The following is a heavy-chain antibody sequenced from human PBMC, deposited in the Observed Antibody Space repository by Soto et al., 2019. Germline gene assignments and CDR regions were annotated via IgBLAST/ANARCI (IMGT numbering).Heavy chain of an antibody. V-gene: IGHV3-11*01. CDR2: ISSSGSTI. D-gene: IGHD2-15*01. CDR3: ARDRAEWLVVVAFYFDY. J-gene: IGHJ4*02. Sequence: GGSLRLSCAASGFTFSDYYMSWIRQAPGKGLEWVSYISSSGSTIYYADSVKGRLTISRDNAKNSLYLQMNSLRAEDTAVYYCARDRAEWLVVVAFYFDYWGQGTLVTVSS. CDR1: GFTFSDYY.